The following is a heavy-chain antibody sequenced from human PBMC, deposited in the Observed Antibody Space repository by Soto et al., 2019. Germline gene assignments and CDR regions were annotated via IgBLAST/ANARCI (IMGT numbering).Heavy chain of an antibody. CDR2: VYYTGTT. CDR1: GGSIGSYH. V-gene: IGHV4-59*01. CDR3: ARDTVLTGMFDL. Sequence: SLTCTVSGGSIGSYHWSWVRQPPGKGLEWIASVYYTGTTNYNPSLGSRVTISIDAPENQISLKLTSVTAADTAFYYCARDTVLTGMFDLWGQGTLVTVSS. J-gene: IGHJ5*02. D-gene: IGHD4-17*01.